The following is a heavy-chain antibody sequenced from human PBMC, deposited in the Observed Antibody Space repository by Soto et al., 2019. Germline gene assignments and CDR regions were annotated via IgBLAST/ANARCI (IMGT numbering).Heavy chain of an antibody. V-gene: IGHV4-31*03. CDR2: IYYSGST. Sequence: PSETLSLTCTVSGGSISSGGYYWSWIRHHPGKGLEWIGYIYYSGSTYYNPSLKSRVTISVDTSKNQFSLKLRSVTAADTAVYYCARGRYSSSSNWFDPWGQGTLVTVS. J-gene: IGHJ5*02. CDR3: ARGRYSSSSNWFDP. CDR1: GGSISSGGYY. D-gene: IGHD6-6*01.